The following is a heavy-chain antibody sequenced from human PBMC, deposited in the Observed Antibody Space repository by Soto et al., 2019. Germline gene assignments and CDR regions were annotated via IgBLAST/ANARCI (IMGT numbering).Heavy chain of an antibody. CDR2: IYYSGST. D-gene: IGHD2-8*02. J-gene: IGHJ6*02. CDR1: GGSISSYY. Sequence: PSEPLSLTCTVSGGSISSYYWSWIRQPPGEGLEWIGYIYYSGSTNYNPSLKSRVTISVDTSTNQFSLKLSSVTAADTAVYYCARESFLVGGLGGIRYYGMDVWGHVIWVTVSS. CDR3: ARESFLVGGLGGIRYYGMDV. V-gene: IGHV4-59*01.